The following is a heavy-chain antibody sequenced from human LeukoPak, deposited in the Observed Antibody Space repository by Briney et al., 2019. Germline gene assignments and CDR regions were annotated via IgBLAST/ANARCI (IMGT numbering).Heavy chain of an antibody. D-gene: IGHD6-13*01. V-gene: IGHV3-48*02. CDR3: AYSSSRNWYFDL. J-gene: IGHJ2*01. CDR2: ISSSYRTT. Sequence: PGGSLRLSCATSGFAFSAYDMNWVRQAPGKGLEWVSYISSSYRTTYYADSVKGRFTISRDDAKNSLYLQMNSLRDEDTAVYYCAYSSSRNWYFDLWGRGTLVTVSS. CDR1: GFAFSAYD.